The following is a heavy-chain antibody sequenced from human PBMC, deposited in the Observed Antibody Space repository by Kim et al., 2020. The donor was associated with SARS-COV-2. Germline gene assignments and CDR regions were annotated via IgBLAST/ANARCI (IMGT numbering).Heavy chain of an antibody. D-gene: IGHD3-9*01. CDR3: ARGSYFDWLLFCAFDI. J-gene: IGHJ3*02. CDR1: GFTFSSYS. Sequence: GGSLRLSCAASGFTFSSYSMNWVRQAPGNGLEWVSYISSSSSTIYYADSVKGRFTISRDNAKNSLYLQMNSLRDEDTAVYYCARGSYFDWLLFCAFDIWGQGTMVTVSS. CDR2: ISSSSSTI. V-gene: IGHV3-48*02.